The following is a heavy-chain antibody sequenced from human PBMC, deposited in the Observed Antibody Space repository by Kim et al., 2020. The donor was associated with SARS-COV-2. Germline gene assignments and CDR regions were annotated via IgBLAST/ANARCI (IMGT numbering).Heavy chain of an antibody. D-gene: IGHD3-10*01. V-gene: IGHV3-7*03. CDR1: GFTFSSYW. CDR3: ARDLFSSGTLLVNYYYYYGMDV. J-gene: IGHJ6*02. Sequence: GGSLRLSCAASGFTFSSYWMSWVRQAPGKGLEWVANIKQDGSEKYYVDSVKGRFTISRDNAKNSLYLQMNSLRVEDTAVYYCARDLFSSGTLLVNYYYYYGMDVWGQGPTVTVSS. CDR2: IKQDGSEK.